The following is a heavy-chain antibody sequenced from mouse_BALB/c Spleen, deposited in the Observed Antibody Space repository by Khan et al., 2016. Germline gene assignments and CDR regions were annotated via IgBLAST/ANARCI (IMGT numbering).Heavy chain of an antibody. CDR2: INTGSGGT. J-gene: IGHJ3*01. Sequence: QVQLQQSGAELVRPGTSVKVSCKASGYAFTNCLIEWVKQRPGQGLEWIGVINTGSGGTNYNERFKGKATLTADNSSSTAYMQLSSLTSDDSAVYFCASQYGSSYVGFAYWGQGTLVTVSA. D-gene: IGHD1-1*01. CDR1: GYAFTNCL. V-gene: IGHV1-54*01. CDR3: ASQYGSSYVGFAY.